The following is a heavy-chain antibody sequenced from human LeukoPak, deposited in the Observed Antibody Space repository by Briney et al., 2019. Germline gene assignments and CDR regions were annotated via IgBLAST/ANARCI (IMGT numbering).Heavy chain of an antibody. D-gene: IGHD2-15*01. Sequence: GGSLRLSCAASGFSFSSYWMHWVRQAPGKGLVWVARIQYDGSTTNYADSVKGRFTISRDNTKKTLYVQMNSLRAEDTAVYYCARALVAGVTLNALDIWGQGTMVTVSS. V-gene: IGHV3-74*01. J-gene: IGHJ3*02. CDR1: GFSFSSYW. CDR2: IQYDGSTT. CDR3: ARALVAGVTLNALDI.